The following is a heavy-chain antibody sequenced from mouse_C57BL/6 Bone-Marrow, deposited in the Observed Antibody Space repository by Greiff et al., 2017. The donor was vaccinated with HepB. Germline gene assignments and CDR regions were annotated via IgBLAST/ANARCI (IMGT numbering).Heavy chain of an antibody. CDR2: IYPVSGET. J-gene: IGHJ1*03. D-gene: IGHD1-1*01. CDR1: GYTFTDHI. CDR3: GRSITTVVEPNWYFDV. Sequence: VQLKESGAELASPGASVTLSCKASGYTFTDHIMNWVKKRPGQGLEWIGRIYPVSGETNYNQKFMGKATFSVDRSSSTVYMVLNSLTSEDPAVYYCGRSITTVVEPNWYFDVWGTGTTVTVSS. V-gene: IGHV1-11*01.